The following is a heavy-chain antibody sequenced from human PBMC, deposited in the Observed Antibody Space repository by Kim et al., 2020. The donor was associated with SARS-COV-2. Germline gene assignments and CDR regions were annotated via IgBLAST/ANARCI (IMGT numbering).Heavy chain of an antibody. J-gene: IGHJ4*02. V-gene: IGHV1-69*02. Sequence: YAQKFQGRVTITADKSTSTAYMELSSLRSEDTAVYYCARSSGYYQYYFDYWGQGTLVTVSS. D-gene: IGHD3-22*01. CDR3: ARSSGYYQYYFDY.